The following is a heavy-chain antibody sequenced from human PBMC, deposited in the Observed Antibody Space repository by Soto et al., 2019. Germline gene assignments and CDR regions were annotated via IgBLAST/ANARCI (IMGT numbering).Heavy chain of an antibody. CDR2: IYYSGST. V-gene: IGHV4-59*01. CDR1: GGSISSYY. D-gene: IGHD3-16*01. Sequence: QVQLQESGPGLVKPSETLSLTCTVSGGSISSYYWSWIRQPPGKGLEWIGYIYYSGSTNYNPSLKSRVTISVDTSKNQFALKLSSVTAADTAVYYCARDLPEVCYWGQGTLVTVSS. CDR3: ARDLPEVCY. J-gene: IGHJ4*02.